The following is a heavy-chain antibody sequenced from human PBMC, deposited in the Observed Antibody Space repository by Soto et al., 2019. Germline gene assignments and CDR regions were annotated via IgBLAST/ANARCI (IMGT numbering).Heavy chain of an antibody. J-gene: IGHJ4*02. D-gene: IGHD2-2*01. Sequence: LRLSCTASGFTFGDYPMSWFRQAPGKGLEWVGFIRSKAYGGTTEYAASVKGRFTISRDDSKSIAYLQMNSLKTEDTAVYYCAKDGDSITRNKPLDYWGQGTLVTVS. CDR1: GFTFGDYP. V-gene: IGHV3-49*03. CDR2: IRSKAYGGTT. CDR3: AKDGDSITRNKPLDY.